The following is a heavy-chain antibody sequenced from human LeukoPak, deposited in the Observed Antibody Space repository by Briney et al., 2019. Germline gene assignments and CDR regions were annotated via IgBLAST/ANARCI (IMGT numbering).Heavy chain of an antibody. CDR2: IWFDGKNE. CDR1: GFTFSSYV. D-gene: IGHD2-8*01. J-gene: IGHJ6*02. V-gene: IGHV3-33*01. CDR3: ARDRHCANGVCHSPPGMDV. Sequence: PGGSLRLSCAASGFTFSSYVMHWVRQAPGKGLEWVADIWFDGKNEHFADSVKGRFTISRDNSKNTMYLQINSLRAEDTAVYYCARDRHCANGVCHSPPGMDVWGQGTTVTVSS.